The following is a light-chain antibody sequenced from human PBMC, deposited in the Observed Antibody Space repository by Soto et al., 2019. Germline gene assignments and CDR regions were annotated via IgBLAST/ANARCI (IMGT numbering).Light chain of an antibody. V-gene: IGKV3-11*01. CDR1: QSVSNS. CDR2: DAS. Sequence: EIVLTQSPATLSLSPGERATLSCRASQSVSNSLAWYQQKPGQAPRLLIYDASNRATGIPARFSGSGSGTYFTLTISSLEPEDVAVYYCQQRSNWPLLTFGRGTKVEIK. J-gene: IGKJ4*01. CDR3: QQRSNWPLLT.